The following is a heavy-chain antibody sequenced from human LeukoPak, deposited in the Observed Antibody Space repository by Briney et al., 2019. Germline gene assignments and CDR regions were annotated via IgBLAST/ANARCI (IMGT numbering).Heavy chain of an antibody. J-gene: IGHJ4*02. CDR2: IYYSGST. D-gene: IGHD5-12*01. V-gene: IGHV4-61*01. CDR1: GGSVSSNIYY. CDR3: ARDNGYGLIDY. Sequence: PSETLSLTCTVSGGSVSSNIYYWNWIRQPPGKGLEWIGYIYYSGSTNYNPSLKSRVTISVDTSKNQFSLKLTSLTAADTAVYYCARDNGYGLIDYWGQGTLVTVSS.